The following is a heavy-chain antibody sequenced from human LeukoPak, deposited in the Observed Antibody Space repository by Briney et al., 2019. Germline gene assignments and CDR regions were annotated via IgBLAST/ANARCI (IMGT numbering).Heavy chain of an antibody. CDR1: GGSISSYY. CDR3: ARIDFWSGHDAFDI. CDR2: IYYSGST. D-gene: IGHD3-3*01. J-gene: IGHJ3*02. Sequence: SETLSLTCTVSGGSISSYYWSWIRQPPGKGLEWIGYIYYSGSTNYNPSLKSRVTISVDTSKNQFSLKLSSVTVADTAVYYCARIDFWSGHDAFDIWGQGTMVTVSS. V-gene: IGHV4-59*08.